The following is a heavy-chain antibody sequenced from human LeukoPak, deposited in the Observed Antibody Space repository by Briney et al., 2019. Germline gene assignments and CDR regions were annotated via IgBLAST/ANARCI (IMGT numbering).Heavy chain of an antibody. CDR1: GYTFTGYY. CDR2: INPNSGGT. D-gene: IGHD3-22*01. J-gene: IGHJ4*02. V-gene: IGHV1-2*02. CDR3: AREYLGDYYDSSGYYPFDY. Sequence: ASVKVSCKASGYTFTGYYMHWVRQAPGQGLEWMGWINPNSGGTNDAQKFQGRVTMTRDTSISTACMELSRLRSDVTAVYYCAREYLGDYYDSSGYYPFDYWGQGTLVAVSS.